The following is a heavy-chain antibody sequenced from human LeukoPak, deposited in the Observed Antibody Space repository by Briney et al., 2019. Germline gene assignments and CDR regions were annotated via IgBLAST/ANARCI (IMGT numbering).Heavy chain of an antibody. CDR1: GGSFSGYY. J-gene: IGHJ4*02. Sequence: SETLSLTCAVYGGSFSGYYWSWIRQPPGKGLEWIGESNHSGSTNYNPSLKSRVTISVDTSKNQFSLKLNSVTAADTAVYYCARGNYYDSSGYLYYFDYWGQGTLVTVSS. CDR3: ARGNYYDSSGYLYYFDY. D-gene: IGHD3-22*01. V-gene: IGHV4-34*01. CDR2: SNHSGST.